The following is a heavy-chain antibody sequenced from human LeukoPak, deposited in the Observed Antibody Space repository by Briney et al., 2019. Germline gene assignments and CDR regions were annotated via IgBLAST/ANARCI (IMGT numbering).Heavy chain of an antibody. V-gene: IGHV4-30-4*01. CDR1: GGSISSGDYY. J-gene: IGHJ4*02. D-gene: IGHD3-22*01. CDR2: MYYSGST. CDR3: ARLVADSSGYNFDY. Sequence: PSQTLSLTCTVSGGSISSGDYYWSWIRQPPGKGLEWIAYMYYSGSTYYNPSLKSRVTMSADTSKNQLSLKLSSVTAADTAVYYCARLVADSSGYNFDYWGQGTLVTVSS.